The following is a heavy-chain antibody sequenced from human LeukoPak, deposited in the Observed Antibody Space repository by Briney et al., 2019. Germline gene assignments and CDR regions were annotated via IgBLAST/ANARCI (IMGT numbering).Heavy chain of an antibody. CDR1: GFTFSSYA. CDR2: ISYDGSNK. D-gene: IGHD3-10*01. Sequence: GGSLRLSCAASGFTFSSYAMHWVRQAPGKGLEWVAVISYDGSNKYYADSVKGRFTISRDNSKNTLYLQMNSLRAEDTAVYYCARDAVRSGNYYYYYYMDVWGKGTTVTVS. J-gene: IGHJ6*03. V-gene: IGHV3-30*04. CDR3: ARDAVRSGNYYYYYYMDV.